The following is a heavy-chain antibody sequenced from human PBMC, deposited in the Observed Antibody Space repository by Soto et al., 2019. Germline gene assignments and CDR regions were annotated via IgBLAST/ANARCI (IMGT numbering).Heavy chain of an antibody. CDR2: ISAYNGNT. CDR1: GYTFTGYG. Sequence: ASVKVSCKASGYTFTGYGISWVRQAPGQGLEWMGWISAYNGNTNYAQKLQGRVTMTTDTSTSTAYMELRSLRSDDTAVYYCARGLHCSSTSCYGLLWFDPLGQGNLVTVS. D-gene: IGHD2-2*01. CDR3: ARGLHCSSTSCYGLLWFDP. J-gene: IGHJ5*02. V-gene: IGHV1-18*01.